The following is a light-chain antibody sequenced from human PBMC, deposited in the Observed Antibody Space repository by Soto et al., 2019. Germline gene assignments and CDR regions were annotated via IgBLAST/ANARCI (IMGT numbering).Light chain of an antibody. J-gene: IGKJ1*01. CDR1: ESVSSSD. CDR3: QQYGSSPSWT. Sequence: VLTQSPATLSLSPGERAPLSCRARESVSSSDLAWYQQKPGQAPRLLMYGASTRATGIPDKFSGSGSGTDFTLTISRVEPEDFAVYYCQQYGSSPSWTFGQGTKVDIK. CDR2: GAS. V-gene: IGKV3-20*01.